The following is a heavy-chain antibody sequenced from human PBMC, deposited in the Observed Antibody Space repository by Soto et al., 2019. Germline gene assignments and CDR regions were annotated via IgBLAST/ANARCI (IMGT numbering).Heavy chain of an antibody. V-gene: IGHV4-31*03. D-gene: IGHD2-15*01. J-gene: IGHJ4*02. CDR2: IYYSGT. CDR3: ARDGDINSRYPAPL. Sequence: PSETLSLTCTVSGGSISSGGYYWSWIRQHPGKGLEWIGYIYYSGTFYNPSLKSRVTISEDTSKNQFSLKLTSVTSADTAVYYCARDGDINSRYPAPLWGQGTLVTVSS. CDR1: GGSISSGGYY.